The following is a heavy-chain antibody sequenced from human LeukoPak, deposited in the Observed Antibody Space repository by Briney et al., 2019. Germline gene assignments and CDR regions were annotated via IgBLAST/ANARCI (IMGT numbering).Heavy chain of an antibody. D-gene: IGHD6-19*01. CDR1: GGSINSNNIY. J-gene: IGHJ4*02. V-gene: IGHV4-39*01. Sequence: PSETLSLTCSVSGGSINSNNIYWGWIRQPPGKGLEWIGSFFYSGSTYYNPSLKSRVTISVDTSKNQFSLKLSSVTAADTALYYCVRHVYNIGWIYYFDDWGQGTLVTVSS. CDR2: FFYSGST. CDR3: VRHVYNIGWIYYFDD.